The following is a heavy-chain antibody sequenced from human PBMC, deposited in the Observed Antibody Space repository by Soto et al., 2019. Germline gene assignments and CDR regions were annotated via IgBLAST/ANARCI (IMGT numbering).Heavy chain of an antibody. CDR3: ARAGIAARPQGFDY. V-gene: IGHV4-59*01. CDR1: GGSISSYY. D-gene: IGHD6-6*01. Sequence: QVQLQESGPGLVKPSETLSLTCTVSGGSISSYYWSWIRQPPGKGLEWIGYIYYSGSTNYNPSLKSRVTISVDTSKNQFSLKLSSVTAADTAVYYCARAGIAARPQGFDYWGQGTLVTVSS. CDR2: IYYSGST. J-gene: IGHJ4*02.